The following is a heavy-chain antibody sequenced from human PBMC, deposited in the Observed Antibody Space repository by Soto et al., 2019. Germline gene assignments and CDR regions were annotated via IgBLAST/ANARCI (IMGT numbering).Heavy chain of an antibody. D-gene: IGHD6-13*01. V-gene: IGHV3-33*01. CDR2: IWYDGSNK. CDR1: GFTFSSYG. Sequence: GGSLRLSCAASGFTFSSYGMHWVRQAPGKGLEWVAVIWYDGSNKYYADSVKGRFTISRDNSKNTLYLQMNSLRAEDTAVYYCAREGRAAANDAFDIWGQGTMVTVSS. CDR3: AREGRAAANDAFDI. J-gene: IGHJ3*02.